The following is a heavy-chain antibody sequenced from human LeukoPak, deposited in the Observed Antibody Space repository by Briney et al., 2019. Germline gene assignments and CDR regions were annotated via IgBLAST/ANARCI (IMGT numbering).Heavy chain of an antibody. V-gene: IGHV1-2*06. CDR3: ARDIGYCSSTSCYVVGDY. Sequence: ASVKVCCKSSGYAFTGDYMHGVRQAPGQGLEWMGRINPNSGGTNYSQQFQGRVTSTRDTSISTAYMELSRLRPDNTAVYYCARDIGYCSSTSCYVVGDYWGQGTLVTVSS. J-gene: IGHJ4*02. CDR1: GYAFTGDY. CDR2: INPNSGGT. D-gene: IGHD2-2*01.